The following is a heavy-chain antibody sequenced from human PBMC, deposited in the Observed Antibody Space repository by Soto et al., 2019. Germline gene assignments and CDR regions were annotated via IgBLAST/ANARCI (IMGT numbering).Heavy chain of an antibody. Sequence: PSETLSLTCAVYGVSFSGYYLSWIRQPAGKGLEWIWEINQSGSTNYNPSLKSRVTISVDTSQNQFSLKLSSVTAADTAVYYCARAEEGSSSIWQDYWGQGTLVTVS. J-gene: IGHJ4*02. V-gene: IGHV4-34*01. CDR3: ARAEEGSSSIWQDY. CDR1: GVSFSGYY. CDR2: INQSGST. D-gene: IGHD6-13*01.